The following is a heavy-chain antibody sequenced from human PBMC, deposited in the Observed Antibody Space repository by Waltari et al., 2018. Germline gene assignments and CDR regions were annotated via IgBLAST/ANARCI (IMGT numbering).Heavy chain of an antibody. CDR3: ARVRGGSYFHYYYGMDV. D-gene: IGHD1-26*01. Sequence: QVQLQQWGAGLLKPSETLSLTCAVYGGSFSGYYWSWIRQPPGKGLEWIGEINHSGSTNYNPSLKSRVTISVDTSKNQFSLKLSSVTAADTAVYYCARVRGGSYFHYYYGMDVWGQGTTVTVSS. CDR2: INHSGST. V-gene: IGHV4-34*01. CDR1: GGSFSGYY. J-gene: IGHJ6*02.